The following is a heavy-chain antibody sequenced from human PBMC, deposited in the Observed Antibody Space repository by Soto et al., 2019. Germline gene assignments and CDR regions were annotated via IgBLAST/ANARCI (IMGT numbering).Heavy chain of an antibody. CDR1: GTSISGFY. Sequence: SETLSLTCTVSGTSISGFYWSWIRKSAGKGLELIGRIYATGTTDYNPSLKSRVMMSVDTSKKQFSLKLRSVTAADTAVYYCVRDGTKTLRDWFDPWGQGISVTVSS. D-gene: IGHD1-1*01. J-gene: IGHJ5*02. V-gene: IGHV4-4*07. CDR3: VRDGTKTLRDWFDP. CDR2: IYATGTT.